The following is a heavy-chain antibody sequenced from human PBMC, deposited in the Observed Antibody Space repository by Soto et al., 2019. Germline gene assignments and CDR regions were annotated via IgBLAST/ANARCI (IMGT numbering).Heavy chain of an antibody. Sequence: QVQLQESGPGLVKPSQTLSLTCTVSGGSISSGGYYWSWIRQHPGKGLEWIGYIYYSGSTYYNPSVKARVTISVDTSKTPSALNLSSVTAEDTAVYYCARGGQVVVITADDAFDIWGQGTMVTVSS. CDR2: IYYSGST. CDR3: ARGGQVVVITADDAFDI. CDR1: GGSISSGGYY. D-gene: IGHD3-22*01. J-gene: IGHJ3*02. V-gene: IGHV4-31*03.